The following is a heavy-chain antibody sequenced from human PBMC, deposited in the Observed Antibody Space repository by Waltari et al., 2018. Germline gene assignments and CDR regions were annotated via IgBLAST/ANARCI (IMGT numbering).Heavy chain of an antibody. CDR2: IYYSGST. D-gene: IGHD3-22*01. CDR3: AAVYYYDSSGYYGAAFDI. Sequence: QVQLQESGPGRVKPSETVCLTCTHAGGALSINYGSWMRQPPGKGLEWIGYIYYSGSTNYNPSLKSRVTISVDTSKNQFSLKLSSVTAADTAVYYCAAVYYYDSSGYYGAAFDIWGQGTMVTVSS. J-gene: IGHJ3*02. V-gene: IGHV4-59*01. CDR1: GGALSINY.